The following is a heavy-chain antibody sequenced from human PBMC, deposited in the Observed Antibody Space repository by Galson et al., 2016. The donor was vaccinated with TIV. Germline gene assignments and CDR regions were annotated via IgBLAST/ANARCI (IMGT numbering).Heavy chain of an antibody. CDR3: TRDRSIAAPRAMDV. D-gene: IGHD6-6*01. CDR2: ISGYNGKT. CDR1: GYTFTSFG. V-gene: IGHV1-18*01. J-gene: IGHJ6*02. Sequence: SVKVSCKATGYTFTSFGIAWVRQAPGQGLEWMGWISGYNGKTYYAQKFQDRVTMTTDTSTNTAYMELRSLRSDDTAVYYCTRDRSIAAPRAMDVWGHGTAVTVSS.